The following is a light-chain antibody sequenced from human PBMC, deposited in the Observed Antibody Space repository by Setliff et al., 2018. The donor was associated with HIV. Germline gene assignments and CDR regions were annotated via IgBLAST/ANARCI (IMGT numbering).Light chain of an antibody. CDR1: QSVLHSSNNMNN. Sequence: DIVMTQSPDSLAVSLGERATINCKSSQSVLHSSNNMNNLVWYQQKPGQPPKLLIYWASTRESGVPDRFSGSGSGTDFTLTITSLQAEDVAVYYCQQYFGSTWTFGQGTKVDIK. J-gene: IGKJ1*01. CDR3: QQYFGSTWT. V-gene: IGKV4-1*01. CDR2: WAS.